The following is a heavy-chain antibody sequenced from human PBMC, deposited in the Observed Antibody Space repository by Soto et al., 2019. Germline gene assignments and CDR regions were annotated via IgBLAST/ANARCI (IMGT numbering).Heavy chain of an antibody. CDR2: IYYSGST. D-gene: IGHD4-17*01. J-gene: IGHJ6*02. CDR3: AREPFVTTVSDYYYYYGMDV. V-gene: IGHV4-31*03. Sequence: QVQLQESGPGLVKPSQTLSLTCTVSGGSISSGGYYWSWIRQHPGKGLEWIGYIYYSGSTYYNPSLKSRVTIAVDTSKNQFSLELSSVTAADTAVYYCAREPFVTTVSDYYYYYGMDVWGQGTTVTVSS. CDR1: GGSISSGGYY.